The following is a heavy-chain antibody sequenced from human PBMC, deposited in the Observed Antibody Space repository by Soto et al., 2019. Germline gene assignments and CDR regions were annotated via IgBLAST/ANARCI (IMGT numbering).Heavy chain of an antibody. J-gene: IGHJ4*02. CDR1: GGSISSSSYY. CDR2: IYYSGST. CDR3: AGFPYSSGWYGPYYFDY. V-gene: IGHV4-39*01. Sequence: QLQLQESGPGLVKPSETLSLTCTVSGGSISSSSYYWGWIRQPPGKGLEWIGSIYYSGSTYYNPSLKSRVTISVDTSKNQFSLKLSSVTAADTAVYYCAGFPYSSGWYGPYYFDYWGQGTLVTVSS. D-gene: IGHD6-19*01.